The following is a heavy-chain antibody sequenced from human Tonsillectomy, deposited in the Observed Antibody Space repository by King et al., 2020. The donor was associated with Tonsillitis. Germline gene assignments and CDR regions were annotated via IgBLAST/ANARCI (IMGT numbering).Heavy chain of an antibody. CDR3: VSRPFTVIFLFPYWYFDL. V-gene: IGHV5-51*01. D-gene: IGHD3/OR15-3a*01. J-gene: IGHJ2*01. Sequence: QLVQSGAEVKKPGESLKISCQASGFGFTSYWIGWVRQMPGKGLEWMGITSPIDSETKYSPAFQGQVTISADKSISTAYLQWSRLKASDTAVYYCVSRPFTVIFLFPYWYFDLWGRGTLVTVSP. CDR1: GFGFTSYW. CDR2: TSPIDSET.